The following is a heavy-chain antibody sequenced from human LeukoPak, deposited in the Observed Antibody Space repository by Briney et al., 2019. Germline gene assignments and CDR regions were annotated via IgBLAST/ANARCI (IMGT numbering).Heavy chain of an antibody. CDR3: AREVSGDRRFDP. J-gene: IGHJ5*02. V-gene: IGHV4-4*07. Sequence: SETLSLTCAVSGGSISGYYWSWIRQPAGKGLEWIGRIYSSGCTNYNPSLESRVTVSVDTSKKQFSLNLSSVTAADTAVYYCAREVSGDRRFDPWGQGTLVTVSS. D-gene: IGHD5/OR15-5a*01. CDR2: IYSSGCT. CDR1: GGSISGYY.